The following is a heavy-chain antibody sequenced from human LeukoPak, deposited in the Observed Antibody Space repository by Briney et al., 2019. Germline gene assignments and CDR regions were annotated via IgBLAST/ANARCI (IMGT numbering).Heavy chain of an antibody. D-gene: IGHD4-17*01. Sequence: GGSLRFSCAASGFTFSSYAMSWVGQAPGKGLEWVSAISGSGGSTYYADSVKGRFTISRDNSKNTLYLQMNSLRAEDTAVYYCAKDRETTVTTFFFDCWGQGTLVTVSS. CDR1: GFTFSSYA. CDR2: ISGSGGST. J-gene: IGHJ4*02. V-gene: IGHV3-23*01. CDR3: AKDRETTVTTFFFDC.